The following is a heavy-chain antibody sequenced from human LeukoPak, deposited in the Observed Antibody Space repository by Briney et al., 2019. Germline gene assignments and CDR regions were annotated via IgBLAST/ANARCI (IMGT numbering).Heavy chain of an antibody. D-gene: IGHD4-23*01. CDR2: IYYSGST. V-gene: IGHV4-39*07. CDR1: GGSISSSSYY. Sequence: SETLSLTCTVSGGSISSSSYYWSWIRQSPGKELEWIGSIYYSGSTNYNPSLKSRVTISVDTSKNQFSLKLSSVTAADTAVYYCARPSLSDYGGPFDPWGQGTLVTVSS. J-gene: IGHJ5*02. CDR3: ARPSLSDYGGPFDP.